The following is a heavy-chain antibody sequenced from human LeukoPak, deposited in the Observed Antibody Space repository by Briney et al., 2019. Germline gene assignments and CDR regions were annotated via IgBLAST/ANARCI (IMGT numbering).Heavy chain of an antibody. CDR1: GVSISSSGYY. CDR2: IYYSGST. CDR3: ARSQLPRTNFDY. V-gene: IGHV4-61*05. D-gene: IGHD2-2*01. Sequence: PSETLSLTCTVSGVSISSSGYYWGWIRQPPGKGLEWIGYIYYSGSTNYNPSLKSRVTISVDTSKNQFSLKLSSVTAADTAVYYCARSQLPRTNFDYWGQGTLVTVSS. J-gene: IGHJ4*02.